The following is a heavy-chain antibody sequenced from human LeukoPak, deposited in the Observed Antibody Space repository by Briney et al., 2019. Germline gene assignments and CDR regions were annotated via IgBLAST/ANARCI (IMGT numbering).Heavy chain of an antibody. CDR3: ARELGTFTSCYRSRGLCAFDI. D-gene: IGHD2-2*01. V-gene: IGHV1-18*01. Sequence: ASVKVSCKASGYTFTSYGISWVRQAPGQGLEWMGWISAYNGNTNYAQKLQGRVTMTTDTSTSTAYMELRSLRSDDTAVYYCARELGTFTSCYRSRGLCAFDIWGQGTMVTVSS. CDR1: GYTFTSYG. J-gene: IGHJ3*02. CDR2: ISAYNGNT.